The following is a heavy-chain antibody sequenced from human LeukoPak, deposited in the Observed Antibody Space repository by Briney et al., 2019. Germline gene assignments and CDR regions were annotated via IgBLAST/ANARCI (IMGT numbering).Heavy chain of an antibody. J-gene: IGHJ4*02. CDR1: GYTFTGYY. CDR3: ARRIAVAGYFDY. V-gene: IGHV1-2*02. CDR2: INPNSGGT. Sequence: ASVKVSFKASGYTFTGYYMHWVRQAPGQGLEWMGWINPNSGGTNYAKKFQGRVNMTRETSNRPAYMELSRLRSEETAVDYRARRIAVAGYFDYWGQGTLVSVSS. D-gene: IGHD6-19*01.